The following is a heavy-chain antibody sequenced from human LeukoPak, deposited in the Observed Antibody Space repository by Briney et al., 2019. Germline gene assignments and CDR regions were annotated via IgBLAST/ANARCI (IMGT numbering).Heavy chain of an antibody. J-gene: IGHJ4*02. CDR3: VRDGILAIYS. D-gene: IGHD2-21*01. Sequence: PSETLSLTCTVSGGSIRSGGYSWSWIRQHPGKGLEWIGYISYSGSTYSNPSLKSRVTLSVDTAKNRCSLRLSSVTAADTAVYSCVRDGILAIYSWGQRTLVTVSS. V-gene: IGHV4-31*03. CDR2: ISYSGST. CDR1: GGSIRSGGYS.